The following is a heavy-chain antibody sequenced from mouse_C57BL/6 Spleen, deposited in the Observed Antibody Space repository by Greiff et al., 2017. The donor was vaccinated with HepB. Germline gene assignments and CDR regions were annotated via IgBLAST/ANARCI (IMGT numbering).Heavy chain of an antibody. Sequence: VMLVESGAELVKPGASVKISCKASGYAFSSYWMNWVKQRPGKGLEWIGQIYPGDGDTNYNGKFKGKATLTADKSSSAAYMQLIGLTSEDSAVYSCARELRLQDYSSIDYWGQGTSVTVSS. CDR3: ARELRLQDYSSIDY. D-gene: IGHD3-2*02. V-gene: IGHV1-80*01. J-gene: IGHJ4*01. CDR1: GYAFSSYW. CDR2: IYPGDGDT.